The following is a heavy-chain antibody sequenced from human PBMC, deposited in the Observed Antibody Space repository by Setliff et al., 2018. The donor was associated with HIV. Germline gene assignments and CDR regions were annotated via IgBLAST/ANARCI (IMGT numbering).Heavy chain of an antibody. CDR1: GDSINSGNYY. CDR3: ARPRSGTYRGHYYYYMDV. D-gene: IGHD3-10*01. CDR2: IYYSGST. Sequence: PSETLSLTCTVSGDSINSGNYYWSWIRQHPGKGLEWIGYIYYSGSTYYSPSLKSRVTISVDTSKNQFSLKLSSVTAADTAVYYCARPRSGTYRGHYYYYMDVWGKGTTVTVSS. J-gene: IGHJ6*03. V-gene: IGHV4-31*03.